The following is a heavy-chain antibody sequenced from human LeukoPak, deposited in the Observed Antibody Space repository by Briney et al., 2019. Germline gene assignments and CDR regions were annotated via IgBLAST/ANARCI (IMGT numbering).Heavy chain of an antibody. CDR1: GGDSINNYF. CDR3: ARQSSGQRLGMDV. D-gene: IGHD6-19*01. V-gene: IGHV4-4*07. J-gene: IGHJ6*02. CDR2: MYTSGST. Sequence: SETLSPICTVSGGDSINNYFWSWIRQPAGKGLEWIGRMYTSGSTNYNPSLKGRGTISIDTSKNQFSLKLTSVTAADTAVYYCARQSSGQRLGMDVWGQGTTVTVSS.